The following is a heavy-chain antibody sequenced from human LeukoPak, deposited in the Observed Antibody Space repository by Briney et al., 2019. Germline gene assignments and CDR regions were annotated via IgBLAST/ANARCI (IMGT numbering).Heavy chain of an antibody. V-gene: IGHV3-23*01. Sequence: PGGSLRLSCAASGFTLSNYAMSWVRQAPGKGLEWVSSITGRSGSTYYADSVKGRFTISRDTSRNTLHLQMSSLRAEDTASYYCAKGSAQTGYYFDCWGQGTLVTVSS. CDR3: AKGSAQTGYYFDC. CDR2: ITGRSGST. CDR1: GFTLSNYA. D-gene: IGHD3-10*01. J-gene: IGHJ4*02.